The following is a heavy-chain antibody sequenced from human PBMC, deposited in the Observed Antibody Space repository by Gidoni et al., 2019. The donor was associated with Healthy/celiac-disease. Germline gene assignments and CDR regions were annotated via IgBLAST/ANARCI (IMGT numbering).Heavy chain of an antibody. CDR2: IKSKTDGGTT. Sequence: EVQLVESGGGLVKPGGSLRLSCAASGFTFSNAWMSWVRQAPGKGLEWVGRIKSKTDGGTTDYAAPVKGRFTISRDDSKNTLYLQMNSLKTEDTAVYYCTTEGPNYRLVDAFDIWGQGTMVTVSS. CDR1: GFTFSNAW. CDR3: TTEGPNYRLVDAFDI. J-gene: IGHJ3*02. V-gene: IGHV3-15*01. D-gene: IGHD6-19*01.